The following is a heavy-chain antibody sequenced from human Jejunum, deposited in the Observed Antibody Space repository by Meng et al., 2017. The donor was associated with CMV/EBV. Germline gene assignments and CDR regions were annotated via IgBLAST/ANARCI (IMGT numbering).Heavy chain of an antibody. J-gene: IGHJ6*02. CDR1: NTYV. CDR2: IVPKYNII. D-gene: IGHD2-15*01. CDR3: ATKQGYCSGDNCYYYGMDV. Sequence: NTYVINWVRHAPGQGLEWMGGIVPKYNIITGAQNFQGRVTITTDGPQTTVYMELSSLRSEDTAVYYCATKQGYCSGDNCYYYGMDVWGQGTTVTVSS. V-gene: IGHV1-69*05.